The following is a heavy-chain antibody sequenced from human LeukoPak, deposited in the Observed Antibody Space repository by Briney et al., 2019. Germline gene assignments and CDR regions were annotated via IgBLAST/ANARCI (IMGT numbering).Heavy chain of an antibody. CDR3: ARTTYYDFWSGYSTHYYYYYGMDV. Sequence: ASVKVSCKASGYTFTGYYMHWVRQAPGQGLEWMGWINPNSGGTNYAQKFQGRATMTRDTSISTAYMELSRLRSDDTAVYYCARTTYYDFWSGYSTHYYYYYGMDVWGQGTTVTVSS. J-gene: IGHJ6*02. D-gene: IGHD3-3*01. V-gene: IGHV1-2*02. CDR1: GYTFTGYY. CDR2: INPNSGGT.